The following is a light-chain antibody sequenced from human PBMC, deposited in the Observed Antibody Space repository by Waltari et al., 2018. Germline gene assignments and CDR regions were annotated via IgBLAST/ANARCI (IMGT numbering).Light chain of an antibody. Sequence: DIQMTQSPSTLSASIGDRVTITCRASQSISGWLALYQQKPGKAPKLLIFKASNLQSWVPSRFSGSGSGTDFTLTISSLQPDDFATYYCQHYNSYSPITFGQGTRLEIK. J-gene: IGKJ5*01. CDR3: QHYNSYSPIT. CDR2: KAS. CDR1: QSISGW. V-gene: IGKV1-5*03.